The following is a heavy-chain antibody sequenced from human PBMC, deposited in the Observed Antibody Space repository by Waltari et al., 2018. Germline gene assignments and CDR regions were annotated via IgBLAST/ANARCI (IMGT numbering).Heavy chain of an antibody. CDR2: NYHSGGT. V-gene: IGHV4-38-2*02. D-gene: IGHD4-17*01. J-gene: IGHJ4*02. CDR3: ARDGGAGYGDYFDY. Sequence: QVQLQESGPGLVKPSETLSLTCAVSGYSISSGYYWGWIRQPPGKGLEGIGSNYHSGGTCHNPAPKSRVTISVDTSKNQFSLKLGSVTAADTAVYYCARDGGAGYGDYFDYWGQGTLVTVSS. CDR1: GYSISSGYY.